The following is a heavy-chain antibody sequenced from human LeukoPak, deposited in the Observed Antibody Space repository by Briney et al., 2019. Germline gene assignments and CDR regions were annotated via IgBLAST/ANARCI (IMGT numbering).Heavy chain of an antibody. Sequence: GASVKVSCKVSGYTLTELSMHRVRQAPGKGLEWMGGFDPEDGETIYAQKFQGRVTMTEDTSTDTAYMELSSLRSEDTAVYYCARRKYSSGCYPTWGQGTLVTVSS. CDR1: GYTLTELS. J-gene: IGHJ4*02. D-gene: IGHD6-19*01. CDR2: FDPEDGET. CDR3: ARRKYSSGCYPT. V-gene: IGHV1-24*01.